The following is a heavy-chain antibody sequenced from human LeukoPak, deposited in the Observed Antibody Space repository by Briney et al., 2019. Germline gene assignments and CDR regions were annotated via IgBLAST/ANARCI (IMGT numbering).Heavy chain of an antibody. CDR1: GYTFTGYY. D-gene: IGHD5-12*01. V-gene: IGHV1-2*02. CDR3: SRNTGGYSGYGGDWFDP. CDR2: INPNSGGT. J-gene: IGHJ5*02. Sequence: ASVKVSCKASGYTFTGYYMHWVRQAPGQGLEWMGWINPNSGGTNYAQKFQGRVTMTRDTSISTAYMELRRLRSDDTAVYYCSRNTGGYSGYGGDWFDPWGQGTLVTVSS.